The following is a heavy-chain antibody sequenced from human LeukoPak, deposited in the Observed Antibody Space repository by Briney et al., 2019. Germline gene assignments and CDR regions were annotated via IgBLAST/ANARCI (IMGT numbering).Heavy chain of an antibody. CDR3: ARVYSSSWYPSYYYYYYMDV. D-gene: IGHD6-13*01. CDR2: MNPNSGNT. J-gene: IGHJ6*03. CDR1: GYTFTSYD. V-gene: IGHV1-8*03. Sequence: ASVKVSCKASGYTFTSYDINWVRQATGQGLEWMGWMNPNSGNTGYAQKFQGRVTITRNTSISTAYMELSSLRSEDTAVYYCARVYSSSWYPSYYYYYYMDVWGKGTTVTVSS.